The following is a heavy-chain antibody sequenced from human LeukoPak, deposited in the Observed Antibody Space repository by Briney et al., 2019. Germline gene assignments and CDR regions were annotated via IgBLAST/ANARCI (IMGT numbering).Heavy chain of an antibody. Sequence: GGSLRLSCAASGFTFSSYAMSWVRQAPGKGLEWVSAISNSGGSTYYADSVKGRFTISRDKSKNTLYPQMNSLRAEDTAVYYCAKVWSVGATIYYFDYWGQGTLVTVSS. V-gene: IGHV3-23*01. D-gene: IGHD1-26*01. CDR3: AKVWSVGATIYYFDY. J-gene: IGHJ4*02. CDR2: ISNSGGST. CDR1: GFTFSSYA.